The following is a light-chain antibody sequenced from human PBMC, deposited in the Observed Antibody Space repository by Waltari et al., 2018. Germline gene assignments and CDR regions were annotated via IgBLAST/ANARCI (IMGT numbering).Light chain of an antibody. CDR3: AAWDDNLSGWV. CDR2: RKK. V-gene: IGLV1-47*01. Sequence: QSVLTQPPSASGTPGQSVTTPWSGGSSNLGTNYVCWSQQLPDTAPNLLLSRKKQRPSGVPDRFSGSKSGTSASLAISGLRSEDEADYYCAAWDDNLSGWVFGGGTKLTVL. J-gene: IGLJ2*01. CDR1: SSNLGTNY.